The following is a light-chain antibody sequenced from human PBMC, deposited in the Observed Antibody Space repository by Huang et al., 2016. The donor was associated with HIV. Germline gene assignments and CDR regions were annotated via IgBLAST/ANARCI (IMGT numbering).Light chain of an antibody. CDR2: GAS. Sequence: EIVMTQSPGTLSLSPGERATLSCRPSQRVSSNLAWYQHKPGQAPRLLIYGASTRATGVPARCSGSGSGTEFTLTISSLQSDDFVVYYCQQYQDWPRTFGQGTKVEIK. V-gene: IGKV3-15*01. J-gene: IGKJ1*01. CDR3: QQYQDWPRT. CDR1: QRVSSN.